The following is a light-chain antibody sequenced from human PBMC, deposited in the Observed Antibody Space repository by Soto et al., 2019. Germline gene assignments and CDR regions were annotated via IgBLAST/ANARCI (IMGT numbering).Light chain of an antibody. CDR3: TSYTAKNTLV. J-gene: IGLJ1*01. CDR2: DVN. CDR1: TCDIHDFNS. Sequence: QSVLTQPASVSGSPGQSITISCSGPTCDIHDFNSISWYRHHPGKAPRLIVYDVNKRPSGISPRFSGSKSGLTASLTISGLQGEDEADYFCTSYTAKNTLVFGTGTKVTVL. V-gene: IGLV2-14*01.